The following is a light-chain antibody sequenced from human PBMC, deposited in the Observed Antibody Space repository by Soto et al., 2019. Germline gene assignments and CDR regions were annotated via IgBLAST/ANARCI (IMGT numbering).Light chain of an antibody. CDR3: QQYNSFWT. CDR1: QSVSSW. V-gene: IGKV1-5*01. CDR2: DAS. J-gene: IGKJ1*01. Sequence: DIQMTQSPSTLSASVGDRVTITCRASQSVSSWLAWYQQKPGKAPRLLIYDASYLERGVPSRFSGSGSGTEFTLTISDSQRDDLATYHCQQYNSFWTFGQGTKVEI.